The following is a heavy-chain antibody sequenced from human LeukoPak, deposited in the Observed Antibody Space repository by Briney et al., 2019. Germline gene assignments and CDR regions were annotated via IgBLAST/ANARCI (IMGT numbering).Heavy chain of an antibody. CDR1: GGSFSAYF. CDR2: IDNRGST. D-gene: IGHD5-18*01. V-gene: IGHV4-34*01. J-gene: IGHJ4*02. CDR3: ARDGADSYD. Sequence: SETPSLTCTVYGGSFSAYFWSWIRQPPGKGLEWIGEIDNRGSTACNQSLKSRVTISIDTSKNQFSLKLTSVTAADTAVYYCARDGADSYDWGQGTLVTVSS.